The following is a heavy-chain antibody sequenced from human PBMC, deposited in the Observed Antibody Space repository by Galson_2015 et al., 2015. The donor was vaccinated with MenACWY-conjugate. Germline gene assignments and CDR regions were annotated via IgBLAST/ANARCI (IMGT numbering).Heavy chain of an antibody. CDR1: GFTFRRHA. CDR3: ARGARCSSASGEDY. CDR2: ISSSSSYT. J-gene: IGHJ4*02. V-gene: IGHV3-11*06. Sequence: SLRLSCAASGFTFRRHAMTWLRQAPGKGLEWASSISSSSSYTNYADSVKGRFTISRDNAKSSLYLQMNSLRVEDMAVYYCARGARCSSASGEDYWGQGALVTVSS. D-gene: IGHD6-19*01.